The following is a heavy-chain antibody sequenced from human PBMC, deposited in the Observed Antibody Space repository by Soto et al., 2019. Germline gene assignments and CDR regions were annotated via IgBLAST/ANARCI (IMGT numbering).Heavy chain of an antibody. CDR2: IYSGGST. Sequence: EVQLVESGGGLIQPGGSLRLSCAASGFTVSSNYISWVRQAPGKGLEWVSVIYSGGSTYYADSVKGRFTISRDNSKNTLYLQMNSLRAADTAVYYCARDLVLPAANDYYYGMDVWGQGTTVTVSS. J-gene: IGHJ6*02. V-gene: IGHV3-53*01. CDR3: ARDLVLPAANDYYYGMDV. CDR1: GFTVSSNY. D-gene: IGHD2-2*01.